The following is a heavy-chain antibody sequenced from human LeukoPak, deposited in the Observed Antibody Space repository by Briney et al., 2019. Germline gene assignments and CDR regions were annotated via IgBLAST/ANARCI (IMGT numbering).Heavy chain of an antibody. V-gene: IGHV1-2*02. CDR1: GYTFPGYY. CDR3: ARGGVAAAGPYSFDI. J-gene: IGHJ3*02. CDR2: INPNTGGT. Sequence: ASVKVSCKASGYTFPGYYMHCVRQAPGQGLEWMGWINPNTGGTNYAQKFQGRVTMTRDTSISTAYMELSRLTSDDTAFYYCARGGVAAAGPYSFDIWGQGTMVTVSS. D-gene: IGHD6-13*01.